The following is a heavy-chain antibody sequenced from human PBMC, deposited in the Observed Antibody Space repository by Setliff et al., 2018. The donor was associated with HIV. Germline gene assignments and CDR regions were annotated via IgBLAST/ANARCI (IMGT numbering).Heavy chain of an antibody. D-gene: IGHD2-8*01. Sequence: GGSLRLSCAASGFTFSSYWMHWVRQAPGKGLVWVSRISSSSSTIYYEDSVKGRFTISRDNSNNALYLQMNSLRAEDTAAYFCATHFMYHFDSWGQGTLVTVSS. V-gene: IGHV3-48*01. CDR3: ATHFMYHFDS. CDR2: ISSSSSTI. J-gene: IGHJ4*02. CDR1: GFTFSSYW.